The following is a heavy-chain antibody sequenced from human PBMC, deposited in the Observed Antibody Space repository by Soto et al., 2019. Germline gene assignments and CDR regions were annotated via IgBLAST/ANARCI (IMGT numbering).Heavy chain of an antibody. V-gene: IGHV3-23*01. CDR1: GFTFSSYA. CDR3: ASAAREYYYYGMDV. Sequence: EVQLLESGGGLVQPGGSLRLSCAASGFTFSSYAMSWVRQAPGKGLEWVSAISGSGGSTYYADSVKGRFTISRDNSKNALYLQMNSLRAEDTAVYYCASAAREYYYYGMDVWGQGTTVTVSS. J-gene: IGHJ6*02. CDR2: ISGSGGST.